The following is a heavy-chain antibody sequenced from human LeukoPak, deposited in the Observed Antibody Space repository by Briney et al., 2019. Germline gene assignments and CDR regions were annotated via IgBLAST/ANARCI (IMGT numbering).Heavy chain of an antibody. CDR2: INHSGST. J-gene: IGHJ4*02. V-gene: IGHV4-34*01. CDR1: GGSFSGYY. CDR3: ARGSYYDFWSGYYYAY. Sequence: SETLSLTCAVYGGSFSGYYWSWIRQPPGKGLEWIGEINHSGSTNYNPSLKSRVTISVDTSKNQFSLKLSSVTAADTAVYYWARGSYYDFWSGYYYAYWGQGTLVTVSS. D-gene: IGHD3-3*01.